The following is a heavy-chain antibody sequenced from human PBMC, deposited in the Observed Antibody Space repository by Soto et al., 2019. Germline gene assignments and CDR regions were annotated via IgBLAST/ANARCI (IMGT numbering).Heavy chain of an antibody. J-gene: IGHJ4*02. V-gene: IGHV3-74*01. CDR3: TRGGATGAGIYHFEN. D-gene: IGHD3-10*01. CDR2: INSDGTTT. Sequence: EVQLVESGGALVQPGGSLSLSCAASGFTFTTNWMHWVRQAPGKGLVWLSRINSDGTTTTYADSVKGRFSISRDNAKNTLYLQVNSLGGEDTAVYYCTRGGATGAGIYHFENWGQGTLVTVSS. CDR1: GFTFTTNW.